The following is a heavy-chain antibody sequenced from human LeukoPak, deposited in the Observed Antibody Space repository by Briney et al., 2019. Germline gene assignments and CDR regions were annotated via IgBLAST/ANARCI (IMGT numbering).Heavy chain of an antibody. Sequence: GGSLRLSCAASGFTFSNFGMHWVRQAPGKGLGWVAFIRYGGTGDYYPDSVEGRFTVSRDNSKNTLFLQMNSLRHEDTAVYFCAKDVSATSRTLDIWGQGTLVTVSS. D-gene: IGHD1-26*01. CDR2: IRYGGTGD. CDR1: GFTFSNFG. CDR3: AKDVSATSRTLDI. J-gene: IGHJ3*02. V-gene: IGHV3-30*02.